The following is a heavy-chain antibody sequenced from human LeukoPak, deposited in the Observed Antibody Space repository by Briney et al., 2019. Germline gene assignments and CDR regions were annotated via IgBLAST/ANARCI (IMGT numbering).Heavy chain of an antibody. CDR2: INTSGST. CDR3: VSAKFLVRGVSWFDP. V-gene: IGHV4-61*02. Sequence: PSGTLSLTCTVSGGSISSSSYYWGWIRQPAGKGVEWIGRINTSGSTNYNPSLKSRVTISVDTSKNQFSLKLTSVTAADTAVYYCVSAKFLVRGVSWFDPWGQGTLVTVSS. D-gene: IGHD3-10*01. J-gene: IGHJ5*02. CDR1: GGSISSSSYY.